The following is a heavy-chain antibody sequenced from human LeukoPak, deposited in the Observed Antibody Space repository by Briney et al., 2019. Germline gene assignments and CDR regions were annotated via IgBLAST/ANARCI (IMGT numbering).Heavy chain of an antibody. Sequence: PGGSLRLSCAASGFTFSSYAMHWVRQAPGKGLEWVAVISYDGSNKYYADSVKGRFTISRDNSKNTLYLQMYSLRAEDTAVYYCARGYSSSWYDLYYFDYWGQGTLVTVSS. D-gene: IGHD6-13*01. CDR3: ARGYSSSWYDLYYFDY. V-gene: IGHV3-30-3*01. J-gene: IGHJ4*02. CDR1: GFTFSSYA. CDR2: ISYDGSNK.